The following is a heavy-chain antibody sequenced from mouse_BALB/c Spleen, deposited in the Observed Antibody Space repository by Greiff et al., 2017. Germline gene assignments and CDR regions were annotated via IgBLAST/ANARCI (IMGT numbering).Heavy chain of an antibody. V-gene: IGHV14-3*02. CDR1: GFNIKDTY. CDR2: LDPANGNT. Sequence: VQLKESGAELVKPGASVKLSCTASGFNIKDTYMHWVKQRPEQGLEWIGRLDPANGNTKYDPKFQGKATITADTSSNTAYLQLSSLTSEDTAVYYCASLLRDYWGQGTSVTVSS. CDR3: ASLLRDY. J-gene: IGHJ4*01. D-gene: IGHD1-1*01.